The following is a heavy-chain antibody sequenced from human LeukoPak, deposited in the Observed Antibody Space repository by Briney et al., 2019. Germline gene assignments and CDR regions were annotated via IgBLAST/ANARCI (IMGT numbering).Heavy chain of an antibody. Sequence: GGSLRLSCTASGFTFNNHAMNWVRQAPGKGLHWVSSISGSGTNTYYADFLKGRFTISRDNSKNTLYLQMNSLRAEDTAVYYCAKSHYYDSSGYPGRFDYWGQGTLVTVSS. D-gene: IGHD3-22*01. J-gene: IGHJ4*02. CDR2: ISGSGTNT. CDR3: AKSHYYDSSGYPGRFDY. CDR1: GFTFNNHA. V-gene: IGHV3-23*01.